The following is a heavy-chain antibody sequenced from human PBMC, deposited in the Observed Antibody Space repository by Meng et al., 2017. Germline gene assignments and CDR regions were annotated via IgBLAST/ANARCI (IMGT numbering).Heavy chain of an antibody. CDR1: GYTFTGYY. Sequence: ASVKVSCKASGYTFTGYYMHWVRQAPGQGLEWMGWINPNSGGTNYAQKFQGRVTMTRDTSISTAYMELSRLRSDDTAVYYCARDAGTVRGVISLDYWGQGTLVTVSS. CDR3: ARDAGTVRGVISLDY. D-gene: IGHD3-10*01. V-gene: IGHV1-2*02. CDR2: INPNSGGT. J-gene: IGHJ4*02.